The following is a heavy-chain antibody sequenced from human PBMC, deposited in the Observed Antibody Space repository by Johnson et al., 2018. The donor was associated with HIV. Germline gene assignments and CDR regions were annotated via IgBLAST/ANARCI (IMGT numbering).Heavy chain of an antibody. V-gene: IGHV3-30-3*01. D-gene: IGHD2-21*01. Sequence: QEKLVESGGGVVQPGGSLRLSCAASGFAFSNYAMHWVRQAPGKGLEWMAIISYDGSNEYYADSVKGRFTISRDNSKNTRYLQMNSLRAEDTAVYYCARERRAGVKGAFDIWGQGTMVTISS. J-gene: IGHJ3*02. CDR3: ARERRAGVKGAFDI. CDR1: GFAFSNYA. CDR2: ISYDGSNE.